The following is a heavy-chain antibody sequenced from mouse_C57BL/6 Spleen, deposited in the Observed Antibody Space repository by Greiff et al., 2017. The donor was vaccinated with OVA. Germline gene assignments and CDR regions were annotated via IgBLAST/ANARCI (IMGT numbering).Heavy chain of an antibody. D-gene: IGHD1-1*01. CDR3: ARQDGSSYVDYAMDY. V-gene: IGHV2-6-1*01. CDR1: GFSLTSYG. J-gene: IGHJ4*01. CDR2: IWSDGST. Sequence: VKLMESGPGLVAPSQSLSITCTVSGFSLTSYGVHWVRQPPGKGLEWLVVIWSDGSTTYNSALKSRLSISKDNSKSQVFLKMNSLQTDDTAMYYCARQDGSSYVDYAMDYWGKGTSVTVSS.